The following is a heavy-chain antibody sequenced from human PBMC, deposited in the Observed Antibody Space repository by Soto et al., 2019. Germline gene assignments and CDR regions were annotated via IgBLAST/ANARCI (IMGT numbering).Heavy chain of an antibody. D-gene: IGHD1-7*01. CDR2: IIPILDIT. V-gene: IGHV1-69*02. CDR1: GGTFSSYP. Sequence: QVQLVQSGAEVKKPGSSVKVSCKASGGTFSSYPISWVRQAPGQGLEWMGRIIPILDITDYAQRFQGRGTITADKSTSTACMELSSLSSDDTAVYYCARPTSTGTTSGYYFDYWGQGTLVTVSS. CDR3: ARPTSTGTTSGYYFDY. J-gene: IGHJ4*02.